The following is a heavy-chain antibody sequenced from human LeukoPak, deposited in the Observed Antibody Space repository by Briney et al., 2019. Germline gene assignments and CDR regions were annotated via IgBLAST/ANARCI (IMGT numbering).Heavy chain of an antibody. J-gene: IGHJ4*02. CDR2: ISGSGGTT. V-gene: IGHV3-23*01. CDR3: AKASYGYQRGEYFDY. CDR1: GFTFSSCA. Sequence: GGSLRLSCAASGFTFSSCAMSWVRQAPGKGLEWVSAISGSGGTTYYTDSVKGRFTISRDNSKNTLYLQMNSLGAEDTAVYYCAKASYGYQRGEYFDYWGQGTLVTVSS. D-gene: IGHD5-18*01.